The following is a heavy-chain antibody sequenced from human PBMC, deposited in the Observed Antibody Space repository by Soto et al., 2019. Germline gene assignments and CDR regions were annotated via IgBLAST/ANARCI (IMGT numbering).Heavy chain of an antibody. CDR1: GGSISSYY. D-gene: IGHD2-8*01. J-gene: IGHJ6*03. CDR3: ASTNGDCYYYYMDV. V-gene: IGHV4-59*08. Sequence: SETLSLTCTVSGGSISSYYWSWIRQPPGKGLEWIGYIYYSGSTNYNPSLKSRVTISVDTSKNQFSLKLSSVTAADTAVYYCASTNGDCYYYYMDVWGKGTTVTVSS. CDR2: IYYSGST.